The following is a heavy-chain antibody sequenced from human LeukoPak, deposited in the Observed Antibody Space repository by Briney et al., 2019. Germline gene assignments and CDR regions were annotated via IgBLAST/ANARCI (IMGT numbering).Heavy chain of an antibody. D-gene: IGHD1-26*01. J-gene: IGHJ4*02. CDR1: GYTFTSYG. V-gene: IGHV1-18*01. Sequence: ASVKVSCKASGYTFTSYGISWVRQAPGQGLEWMGWISAYNGNTNYAQKLQGRVTMTTDTSTSTAYMELRSLRSDDTAVYYCARDPVVIWELLGGLVHDYWGQGTLVTVSS. CDR2: ISAYNGNT. CDR3: ARDPVVIWELLGGLVHDY.